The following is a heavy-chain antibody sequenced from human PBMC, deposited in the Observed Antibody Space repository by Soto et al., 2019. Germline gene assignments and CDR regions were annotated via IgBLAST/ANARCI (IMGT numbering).Heavy chain of an antibody. V-gene: IGHV4-59*08. CDR3: ARQGFGELHGLVDV. CDR1: GGPMSNCY. D-gene: IGHD3-10*01. J-gene: IGHJ6*02. CDR2: MGYNGYT. Sequence: QVQLQESGPGLMKPSETLSLTCSISGGPMSNCYCSWFRQPPGQGLEWIGYMGYNGYTRYNPSLRSRVTISLDTSKNQFSLNLSSVTAADTALYYCARQGFGELHGLVDVWDQGTTVTVSS.